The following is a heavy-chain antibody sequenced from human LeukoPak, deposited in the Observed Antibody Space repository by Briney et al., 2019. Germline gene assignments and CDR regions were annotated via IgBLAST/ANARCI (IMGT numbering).Heavy chain of an antibody. CDR3: AKDMQTWPRFPDY. Sequence: GGSLRLSCAASGFTFSTYCMNWVRQAPGKGLEWVSGISDSGSTAFYADSVKGRFTSSRDNPKNTLYLQINSLRAEDTAVYYCAKDMQTWPRFPDYWGQGTLVTVSS. CDR2: ISDSGSTA. J-gene: IGHJ4*02. CDR1: GFTFSTYC. D-gene: IGHD5-12*01. V-gene: IGHV3-23*01.